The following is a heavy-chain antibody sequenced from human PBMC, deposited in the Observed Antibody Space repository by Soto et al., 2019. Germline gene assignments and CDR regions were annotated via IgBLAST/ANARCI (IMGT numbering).Heavy chain of an antibody. Sequence: GGTLRLPCAASGSPFSSYAMSWACQAPGKGLEWVSASSGSGGSTHYADSVKGRFTIARDNSKNTLYLQMNSRRAEATAVYYCARNRDRIAAAGTRGFDPWGQRTLVTVSS. CDR2: SSGSGGST. D-gene: IGHD6-13*01. CDR1: GSPFSSYA. CDR3: ARNRDRIAAAGTRGFDP. J-gene: IGHJ5*02. V-gene: IGHV3-23*01.